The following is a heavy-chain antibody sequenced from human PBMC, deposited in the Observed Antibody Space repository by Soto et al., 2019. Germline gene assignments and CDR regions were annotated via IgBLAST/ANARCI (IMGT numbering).Heavy chain of an antibody. CDR3: AREGCSSTSCYDLYYYYHGMDV. CDR2: ISSSGSTI. Sequence: EVQLVESGGGLVQPGGSLRLSCAASGFTFSSYEMNWVRQAPGKGLEWVSYISSSGSTIYYADSVKGRFTISRDNAKNSLYLQMNGLRAEDSAVYYCAREGCSSTSCYDLYYYYHGMDVWGQGTTVTVSS. J-gene: IGHJ6*02. V-gene: IGHV3-48*03. CDR1: GFTFSSYE. D-gene: IGHD2-2*01.